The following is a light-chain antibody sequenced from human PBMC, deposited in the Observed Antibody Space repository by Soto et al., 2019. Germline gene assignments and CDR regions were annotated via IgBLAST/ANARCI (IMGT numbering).Light chain of an antibody. CDR1: SSDVGGYNY. J-gene: IGLJ2*01. V-gene: IGLV2-14*01. Sequence: QSVLTQPASVSGSPGQSITISCTGTSSDVGGYNYVSWYQQHPGKAPKLMIYEVSNRPSGVSNRFSGSKSGNTASLTISGLQAEDEADYYCSSYTSSSTRELGGGTKVTVL. CDR3: SSYTSSSTRE. CDR2: EVS.